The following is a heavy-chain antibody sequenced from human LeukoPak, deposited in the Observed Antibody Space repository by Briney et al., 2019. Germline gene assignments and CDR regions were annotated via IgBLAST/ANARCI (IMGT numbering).Heavy chain of an antibody. D-gene: IGHD3-10*01. CDR3: ARATYHSGAGSYIYYYMNV. CDR2: IYTSGST. CDR1: GGSISSGSYY. V-gene: IGHV4-61*02. J-gene: IGHJ6*03. Sequence: SETLSLTCTVSGGSISSGSYYWSWIRQPAGKGPEWIGRIYTSGSTNYNPSLKSRVTISVDTSKNQFSLKVRSVTAADTAVYYCARATYHSGAGSYIYYYMNVWGKGTTVIVSS.